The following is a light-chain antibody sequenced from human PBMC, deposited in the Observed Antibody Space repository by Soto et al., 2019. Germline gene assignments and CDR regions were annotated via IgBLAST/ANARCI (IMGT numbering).Light chain of an antibody. V-gene: IGKV4-1*01. CDR2: WAS. Sequence: IVLTQSPDSLAVSLDDRATLNCKSSQNILYSSHNKNYLAWYQQKAGQPPKLLIYWASTRESGVLERFSGNGPGTDFTLTISSLQAEDVAVYYCQQYYSSPTWTFGQGTKVDIK. CDR1: QNILYSSHNKNY. CDR3: QQYYSSPTWT. J-gene: IGKJ1*01.